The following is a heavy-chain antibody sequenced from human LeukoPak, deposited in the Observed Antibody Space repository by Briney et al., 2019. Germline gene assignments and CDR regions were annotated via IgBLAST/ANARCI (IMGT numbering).Heavy chain of an antibody. CDR1: GYSISSGYY. D-gene: IGHD5-24*01. Sequence: PSETLSLTCTVSGYSISSGYYWGWIRQPPGKGLEWIGSIYHSGSTYYNPSLKSRVTISVDTSKNQFSLKLSSVTAADTAVYYSARDRGMATIKSWDYWGQGTLVTVSS. J-gene: IGHJ4*02. V-gene: IGHV4-38-2*02. CDR2: IYHSGST. CDR3: ARDRGMATIKSWDY.